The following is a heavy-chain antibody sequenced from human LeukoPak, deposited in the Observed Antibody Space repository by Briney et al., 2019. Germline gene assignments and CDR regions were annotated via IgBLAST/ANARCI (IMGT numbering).Heavy chain of an antibody. J-gene: IGHJ4*02. CDR1: GFTFSDSA. CDR3: TRAGYDYSNYEFHH. Sequence: GGSLRLSCSASGFTFSDSAIHWVRQASGKGLEWVGRIRSKPKSYATAYAASVRGRFTISRDDSKNTAFLQMNSLKSDDTAVYYCTRAGYDYSNYEFHHWGQGTLVTVSS. D-gene: IGHD4-11*01. CDR2: IRSKPKSYAT. V-gene: IGHV3-73*01.